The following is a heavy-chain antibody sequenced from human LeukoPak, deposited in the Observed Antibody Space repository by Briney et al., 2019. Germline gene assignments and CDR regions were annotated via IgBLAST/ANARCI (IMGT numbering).Heavy chain of an antibody. D-gene: IGHD1-26*01. V-gene: IGHV3-21*01. CDR3: ARDAGVGSYLY. CDR2: TSSSSSYI. Sequence: GGSLRLSCAASGFTFSSYSMNWVRQAPGKELEWVSSTSSSSSYIYYADSVKGRFTISRDNAKNSLYLQMNSLRAEDTAVYYCARDAGVGSYLYWGQGTLVTVSS. J-gene: IGHJ4*02. CDR1: GFTFSSYS.